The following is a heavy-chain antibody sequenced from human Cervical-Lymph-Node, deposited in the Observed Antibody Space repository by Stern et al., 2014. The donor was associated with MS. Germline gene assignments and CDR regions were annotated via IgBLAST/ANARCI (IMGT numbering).Heavy chain of an antibody. CDR3: TLRLGGSYYRDY. D-gene: IGHD1-26*01. V-gene: IGHV1-18*01. CDR1: GYTFTSYG. Sequence: VQLVQSGAEVKKPGASGKVSCKASGYTFTSYGISWVRQAPGQGLEWMAWISAYNGNPKYAQKLQGRVTMTTDTSTSTAYMELRSLRSDDTAVYYCTLRLGGSYYRDYWGQGTLVTVSS. J-gene: IGHJ4*02. CDR2: ISAYNGNP.